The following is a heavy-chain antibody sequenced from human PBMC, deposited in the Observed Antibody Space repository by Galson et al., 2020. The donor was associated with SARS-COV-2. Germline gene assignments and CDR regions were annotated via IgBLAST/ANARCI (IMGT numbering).Heavy chain of an antibody. CDR1: GFNFRNYW. Sequence: GESLKTPCAAPGFNFRNYWMSWVRQAPGKGLEWVANIKQDGSEQYYVDSVKGRITNPRDNAKNSLYLQMNRLRAEDTAGYYCARDLAYDILTGYYPDAFDIWGQGRMVTVSS. CDR3: ARDLAYDILTGYYPDAFDI. CDR2: IKQDGSEQ. D-gene: IGHD3-9*01. V-gene: IGHV3-7*01. J-gene: IGHJ3*02.